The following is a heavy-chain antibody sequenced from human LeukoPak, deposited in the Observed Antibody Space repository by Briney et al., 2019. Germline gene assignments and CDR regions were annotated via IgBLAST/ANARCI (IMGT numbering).Heavy chain of an antibody. V-gene: IGHV1-2*02. D-gene: IGHD2-15*01. CDR1: GYTFTGYY. Sequence: ASVKVSCKASGYTFTGYYMHWVRQAPGQGLEWMRWINPNSGGTNYAQKFQGRVTMTRDTSISTAYMELSRLRSDDTAVYYCARQRYVVVVAATPELGYWGQGTLVTVSS. CDR3: ARQRYVVVVAATPELGY. CDR2: INPNSGGT. J-gene: IGHJ4*02.